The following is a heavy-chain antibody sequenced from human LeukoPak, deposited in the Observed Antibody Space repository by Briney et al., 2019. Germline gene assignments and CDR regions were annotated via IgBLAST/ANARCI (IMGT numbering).Heavy chain of an antibody. CDR2: IKPTNGGT. Sequence: GASVKVSCKASGYTFTAYFIHWVRQAPGHGLEYMGWIKPTNGGTNYAQNFQGRVTMTRDTSINTAYMELSGLRSDDTAMYYCVKGGYSGYAPGDYWGQGTLVTVSS. CDR3: VKGGYSGYAPGDY. V-gene: IGHV1-2*02. D-gene: IGHD5-12*01. J-gene: IGHJ4*02. CDR1: GYTFTAYF.